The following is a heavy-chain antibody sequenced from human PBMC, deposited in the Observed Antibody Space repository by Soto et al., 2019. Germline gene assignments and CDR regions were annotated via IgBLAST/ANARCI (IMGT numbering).Heavy chain of an antibody. D-gene: IGHD6-13*01. CDR3: ARAPSVVAAAGNWFEP. CDR1: GFTFSSYA. V-gene: IGHV3-30-3*01. Sequence: GGSLRLSCAASGFTFSSYAMHWVRQAPGKGLEWVAVISYDGSNKYYADSVKGRFTISRDNSKNTLYLQMNSLRAEDTAVYYCARAPSVVAAAGNWFEPWGQGPLVTVSS. CDR2: ISYDGSNK. J-gene: IGHJ5*02.